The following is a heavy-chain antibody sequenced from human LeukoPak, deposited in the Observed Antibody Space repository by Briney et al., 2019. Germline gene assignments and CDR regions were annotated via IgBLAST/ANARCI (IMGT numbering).Heavy chain of an antibody. CDR2: IYYSGST. V-gene: IGHV4-31*03. CDR3: ARDVAHYYYYMDV. J-gene: IGHJ6*03. D-gene: IGHD2-15*01. Sequence: PSQTLSLTCTVSGGSISSGGYYWSWIRQHPGKGLEWIGYIYYSGSTYYNPSLKSRVTISVDTSKNQFSLKLSSVTAADTAVYYCARDVAHYYYYMDVWGKGTTVTVSS. CDR1: GGSISSGGYY.